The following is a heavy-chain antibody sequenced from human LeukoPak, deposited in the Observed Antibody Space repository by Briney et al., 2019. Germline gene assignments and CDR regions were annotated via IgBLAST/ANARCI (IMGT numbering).Heavy chain of an antibody. CDR2: IYYSGST. D-gene: IGHD6-13*01. Sequence: SETLSLTCTVSGGSISSSSYYWGWIRQPPGKGLEWIGSIYYSGSTYYNPSLKSRVTISVDTSKNQFSLKLSSVTAADTAVYYCARIAAAGRFRYYYYYGMDVWGQGTTVTVSS. CDR1: GGSISSSSYY. CDR3: ARIAAAGRFRYYYYYGMDV. V-gene: IGHV4-39*07. J-gene: IGHJ6*02.